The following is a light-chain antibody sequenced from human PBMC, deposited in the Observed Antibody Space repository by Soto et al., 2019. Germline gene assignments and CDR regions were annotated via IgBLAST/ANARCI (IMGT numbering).Light chain of an antibody. CDR3: QQYGSSRWT. CDR2: GAS. J-gene: IGKJ1*01. CDR1: QSLSSGY. V-gene: IGKV3-20*01. Sequence: EIVMTQSPGTLSLSPGERVTLSCRASQSLSSGYLAWYQQKPGQAPRLLIYGASSRATGIPDRFSGSGSGTDFTLTISRLEPEDFAVYYCQQYGSSRWTFGQGTKVDIK.